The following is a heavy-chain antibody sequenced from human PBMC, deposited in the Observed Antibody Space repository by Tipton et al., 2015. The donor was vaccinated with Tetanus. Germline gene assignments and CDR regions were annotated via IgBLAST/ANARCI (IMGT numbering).Heavy chain of an antibody. CDR3: AGEADCRGGSCFSGAFVN. J-gene: IGHJ4*02. Sequence: SLRLSCAASGFIFSSYGIHWVRQAPGKGLERVAVSWHDGTDKYYADSVNGRFTISRDNSKNTLYLQMNSLRAGGTAASYCAGEADCRGGSCFSGAFVNWGRGTQVAVSS. D-gene: IGHD2-15*01. CDR2: SWHDGTDK. V-gene: IGHV3-33*01. CDR1: GFIFSSYG.